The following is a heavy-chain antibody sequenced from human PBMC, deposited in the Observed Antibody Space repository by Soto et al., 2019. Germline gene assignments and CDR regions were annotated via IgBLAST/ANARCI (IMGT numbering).Heavy chain of an antibody. CDR2: IYYSGST. J-gene: IGHJ5*02. Sequence: PSETLSLTCTVSGGSISSSSYYWGWIRQPPGKGLEWIGSIYYSGSTYYNPSLKSRVTISVDTSKNQFSLKLSSVTAADTAVYYCARPRWDCTNGVCYGGFDPWGQGTLVTVSS. CDR1: GGSISSSSYY. D-gene: IGHD2-8*01. CDR3: ARPRWDCTNGVCYGGFDP. V-gene: IGHV4-39*01.